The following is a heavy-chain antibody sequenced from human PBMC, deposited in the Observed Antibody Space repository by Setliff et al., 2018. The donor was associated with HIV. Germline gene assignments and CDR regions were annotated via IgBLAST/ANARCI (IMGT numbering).Heavy chain of an antibody. D-gene: IGHD3-22*01. V-gene: IGHV1-2*02. CDR3: AKNYFDTSGWSAVDY. CDR2: INPNTGNT. J-gene: IGHJ4*02. CDR1: GYTFTGYF. Sequence: ASVKVSCKASGYTFTGYFIHWVRQAPGQGSEWMGWINPNTGNTHYPPSFQGRVTMTRDTSTTTAYMELSSLRSDDTAVYYCAKNYFDTSGWSAVDYWGQGTLVTVSS.